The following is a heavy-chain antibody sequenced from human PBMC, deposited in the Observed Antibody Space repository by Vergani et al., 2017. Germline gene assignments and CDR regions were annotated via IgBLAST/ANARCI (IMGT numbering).Heavy chain of an antibody. V-gene: IGHV4-39*01. CDR2: IYYSGST. J-gene: IGHJ5*02. Sequence: QLQLQESGPGLVKPSATLSLTCSVSGASIRSSNYYWGWIRQPPGKGLEWIASIYYSGSTYYNPSLKSRVTISVDTSKNQFSLKLSSVTAADTAVYFCARHSTVEWLVKLGWIDPWGQGPLVTVSS. CDR1: GASIRSSNYY. CDR3: ARHSTVEWLVKLGWIDP. D-gene: IGHD6-19*01.